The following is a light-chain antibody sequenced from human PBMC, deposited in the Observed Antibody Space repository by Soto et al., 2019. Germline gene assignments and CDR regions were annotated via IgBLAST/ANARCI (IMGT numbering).Light chain of an antibody. CDR2: AAS. Sequence: IQLTQSPSSLSASVGDRVTITCRASQGVSSYVAWYQQKAGKAPQLLIYAASTLQSGVPPRFSGSGSGTDFTLTIYSLQPEDFGTYYCQQLNFYPFTFGPGTKVDIK. J-gene: IGKJ3*01. CDR3: QQLNFYPFT. V-gene: IGKV1-9*01. CDR1: QGVSSY.